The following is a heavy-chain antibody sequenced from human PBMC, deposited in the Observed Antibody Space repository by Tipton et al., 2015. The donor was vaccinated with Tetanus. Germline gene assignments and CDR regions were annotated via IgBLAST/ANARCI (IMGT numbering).Heavy chain of an antibody. CDR2: ISSSGSTI. CDR1: GFAFSDYY. CDR3: ARGREDVLRYYYDSSGYYYPGY. V-gene: IGHV3-11*01. J-gene: IGHJ4*02. Sequence: SLRLSCAASGFAFSDYYMSWIRQAPGKGLEWVSYISSSGSTIYYADSVKGRFTISRDNAKNSLYLQMNSLRAEDTAVYYCARGREDVLRYYYDSSGYYYPGYWGQGTLVTVSS. D-gene: IGHD3-22*01.